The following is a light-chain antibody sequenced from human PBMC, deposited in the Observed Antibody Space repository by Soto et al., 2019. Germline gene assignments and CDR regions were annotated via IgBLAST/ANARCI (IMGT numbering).Light chain of an antibody. CDR3: QHRRNSCYT. CDR2: DAS. J-gene: IGKJ2*01. Sequence: EIVLIQSPATLSLSPGDRATLSCRASQDLAMFLAWYQQKPGQPPRLLIHDASNRAAGIPARFSGSGSGTDFTLTVSALEPEDFAIYYCQHRRNSCYTFGQGTRLEI. V-gene: IGKV3-11*01. CDR1: QDLAMF.